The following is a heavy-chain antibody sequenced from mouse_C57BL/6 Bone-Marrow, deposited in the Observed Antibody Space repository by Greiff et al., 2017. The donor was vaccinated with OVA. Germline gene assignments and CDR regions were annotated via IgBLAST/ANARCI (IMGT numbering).Heavy chain of an antibody. D-gene: IGHD1-1*01. CDR3: ARGLYYGSSSWFAY. J-gene: IGHJ3*01. V-gene: IGHV1-26*01. CDR1: GYTFTDYY. Sequence: EVQLQQSGPELVKPGASVKISCKASGYTFTDYYMNWVKQSHGKSLEWIGDINPNNGGTSYNQKFKGKATLTVDKSSSTAYMELRSLTSEDSAVYYCARGLYYGSSSWFAYWGQGTLVTVSA. CDR2: INPNNGGT.